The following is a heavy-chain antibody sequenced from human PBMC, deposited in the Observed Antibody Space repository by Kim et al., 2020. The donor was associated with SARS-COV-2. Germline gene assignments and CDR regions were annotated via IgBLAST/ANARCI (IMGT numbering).Heavy chain of an antibody. Sequence: GGSLRLSCAASGFTFSSYAMHWVRQAPGKGLEWVAVISYDGSNKYYADSVKGRFTISRDNSKNTLYLQMNSLRAEDTAVYYCARDQGGFRLNSGYDYVFDYWGQGTLVTVSS. CDR3: ARDQGGFRLNSGYDYVFDY. D-gene: IGHD5-12*01. CDR1: GFTFSSYA. J-gene: IGHJ4*02. V-gene: IGHV3-30*04. CDR2: ISYDGSNK.